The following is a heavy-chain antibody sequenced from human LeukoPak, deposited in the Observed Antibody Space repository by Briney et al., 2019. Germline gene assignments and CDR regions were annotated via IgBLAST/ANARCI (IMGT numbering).Heavy chain of an antibody. CDR3: ARGRWGYSSSAYYGMDV. J-gene: IGHJ6*02. CDR1: GFTFSSYA. V-gene: IGHV3-30*04. CDR2: ISYDGSNK. Sequence: GGSLRLSCAASGFTFSSYAMHWVRQAPGKGLEWVAVISYDGSNKYYADSVKGRFTISRDNSKNTLYLQMNSLRAEDTAVYYCARGRWGYSSSAYYGMDVWGQGTTVTVSS. D-gene: IGHD6-6*01.